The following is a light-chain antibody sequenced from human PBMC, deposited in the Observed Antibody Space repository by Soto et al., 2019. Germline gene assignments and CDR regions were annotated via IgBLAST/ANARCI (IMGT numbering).Light chain of an antibody. Sequence: QSALTQPASVSGSPGQSITISCTGASSDVGGYNYVSWYQQHPGKAPTLMIYEVRNRPSGVSNRFSGSKSGNTASLTISGLQAEDEADYYCSSYTRSSTLVFGGGTKVTVL. CDR1: SSDVGGYNY. V-gene: IGLV2-14*01. CDR3: SSYTRSSTLV. J-gene: IGLJ2*01. CDR2: EVR.